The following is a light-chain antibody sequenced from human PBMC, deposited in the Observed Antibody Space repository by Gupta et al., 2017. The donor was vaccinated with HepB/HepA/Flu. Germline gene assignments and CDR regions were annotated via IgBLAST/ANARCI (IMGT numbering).Light chain of an antibody. Sequence: EIVMTQSPGTLSMSQGERATLACWASQYVYNNLAWYQKKPGQAPRLLIYGASTRATGIPARFSGSGSGTEFTLTITSLQSEDFAVYFCQQYKNWPATFGQGTKVEIK. V-gene: IGKV3-15*01. CDR2: GAS. J-gene: IGKJ1*01. CDR1: QYVYNN. CDR3: QQYKNWPAT.